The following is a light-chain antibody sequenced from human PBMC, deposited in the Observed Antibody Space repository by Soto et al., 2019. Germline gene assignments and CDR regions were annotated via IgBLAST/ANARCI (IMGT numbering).Light chain of an antibody. CDR1: QSVGTW. CDR2: DAS. Sequence: DIQMTQSPSTLSAYVGDRVTVTCRASQSVGTWLAWYQQKPGKAPKLLIYDASNLETGVPSRFSGSGSGTEFTFTISSLQPEDIATYFCQQFDDVPLSFGPGTKVDIK. CDR3: QQFDDVPLS. J-gene: IGKJ3*01. V-gene: IGKV1-33*01.